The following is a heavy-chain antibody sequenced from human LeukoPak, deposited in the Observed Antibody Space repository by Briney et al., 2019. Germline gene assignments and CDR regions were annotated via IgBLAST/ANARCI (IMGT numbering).Heavy chain of an antibody. J-gene: IGHJ6*04. D-gene: IGHD3-10*01. Sequence: PSETLSLTCTVSGGSISSGGYYWSWIRQPPGKGLEWIGYIYHSGSTYYNPSLKSRVTISVDRSKNQFSLKLSSVTAADTAVYYCARGLTMVRAPVGVWGKGTTVTVSS. CDR3: ARGLTMVRAPVGV. V-gene: IGHV4-30-2*01. CDR2: IYHSGST. CDR1: GGSISSGGYY.